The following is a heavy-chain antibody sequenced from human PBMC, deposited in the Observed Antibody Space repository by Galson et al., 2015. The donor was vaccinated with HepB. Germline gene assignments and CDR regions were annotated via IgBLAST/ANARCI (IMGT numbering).Heavy chain of an antibody. CDR2: IRSKATNVAA. D-gene: IGHD6-25*01. Sequence: SLRLSCAASGFTVSGSAIHWVRQAYGKGLGCIGDIRSKATNVAAVYVPTLKGRFTMSRDDSTNLAYLHMRSLKTDDTAVYYCVRSGDFTGYSSGWGQGTLGTVSS. CDR3: VRSGDFTGYSSG. V-gene: IGHV3-73*01. J-gene: IGHJ4*02. CDR1: GFTVSGSA.